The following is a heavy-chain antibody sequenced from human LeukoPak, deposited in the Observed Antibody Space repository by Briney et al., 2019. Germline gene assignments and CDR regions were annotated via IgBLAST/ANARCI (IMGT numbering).Heavy chain of an antibody. D-gene: IGHD2-15*01. CDR3: AKGGYCSGGSCYSAYYFDY. CDR1: EFTFSSYA. CDR2: ISGSGGST. V-gene: IGHV3-23*01. Sequence: GGSLRLSCAASEFTFSSYAMSWVRQAPGKGLEWVSAISGSGGSTYYADSVKGRFTISRDNSKNTLYLQMNSLRAEDTAVYYCAKGGYCSGGSCYSAYYFDYWGQGTLVTVSS. J-gene: IGHJ4*02.